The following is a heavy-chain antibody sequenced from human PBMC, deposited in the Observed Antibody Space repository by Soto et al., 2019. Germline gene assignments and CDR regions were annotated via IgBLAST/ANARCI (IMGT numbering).Heavy chain of an antibody. CDR2: ISGSGGST. CDR1: GFTFSSCA. D-gene: IGHD6-6*01. Sequence: EVQLLESGGGLVQPGGSLRLSCAASGFTFSSCAMSWVRQAPGKGLEWVSAISGSGGSTYYADSVKGRFTISRDNSKNTRYLQMNSLRAEDTAVYYCAKDTETGRSIAARPSRFDPWGQRTLVTVSS. V-gene: IGHV3-23*01. CDR3: AKDTETGRSIAARPSRFDP. J-gene: IGHJ5*02.